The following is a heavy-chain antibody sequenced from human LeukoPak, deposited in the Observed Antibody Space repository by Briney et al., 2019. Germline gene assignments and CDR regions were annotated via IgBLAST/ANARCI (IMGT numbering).Heavy chain of an antibody. D-gene: IGHD2-15*01. CDR1: GGSISSYY. CDR2: IYYSGST. CDR3: ARLGCSGGSCYNNWCDP. Sequence: SETLSLTCTVSGGSISSYYWSWIRQPPGKGLECIGYIYYSGSTNYNPSLKSRVTISVDTSKNQFSLKLSSVTAADTAVYYCARLGCSGGSCYNNWCDPWGQGTLVTVS. J-gene: IGHJ5*01. V-gene: IGHV4-59*01.